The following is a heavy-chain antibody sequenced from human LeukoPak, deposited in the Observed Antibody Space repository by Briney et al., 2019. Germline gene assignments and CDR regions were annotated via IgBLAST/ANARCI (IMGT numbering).Heavy chain of an antibody. Sequence: PGGSLRLSCAASGFTFSSYAMSWVRQAPGKGLEWVSAISGSGGSTYYADSVKGRFTISRDNSKNTLYLQMNSLRAEDTAVYYCAKGGIVVVVAATDFDYWGQGTLVTVSS. CDR3: AKGGIVVVVAATDFDY. J-gene: IGHJ4*02. V-gene: IGHV3-23*01. CDR1: GFTFSSYA. D-gene: IGHD2-15*01. CDR2: ISGSGGST.